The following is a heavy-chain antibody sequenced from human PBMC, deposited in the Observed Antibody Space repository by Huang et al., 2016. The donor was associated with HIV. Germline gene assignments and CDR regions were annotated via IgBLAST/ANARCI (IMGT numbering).Heavy chain of an antibody. V-gene: IGHV3-15*01. CDR2: VKRKVHGGTT. D-gene: IGHD3-10*01. CDR3: ATVIPYGSGTPDY. J-gene: IGHJ4*02. CDR1: GFTFRNAW. Sequence: EIHLAESGGGLVKPGGSLRLSCAASGFTFRNAWMSWVRQAPGKGLEWIGRVKRKVHGGTTDYAAPVKGRFTISRDDSKNMLYLQMKSLKTEDTAVYYCATVIPYGSGTPDYWGQGTLVTVSS.